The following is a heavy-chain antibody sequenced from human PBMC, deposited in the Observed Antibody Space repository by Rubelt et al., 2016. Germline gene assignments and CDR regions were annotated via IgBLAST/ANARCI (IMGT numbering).Heavy chain of an antibody. CDR1: GYTFTSYG. J-gene: IGHJ4*02. V-gene: IGHV1-18*01. CDR3: ARDVGGNSVLYYFDY. D-gene: IGHD4-23*01. Sequence: QVQLVQSGAEVKKPGASVKVSCKASGYTFTSYGISWVRQAPGQGLEWMGWISAYNGNTNYAQKLQVRVTMTTDTSTSTAYMELRSLGSADTAVYYCARDVGGNSVLYYFDYWGQGTLVTVSS. CDR2: ISAYNGNT.